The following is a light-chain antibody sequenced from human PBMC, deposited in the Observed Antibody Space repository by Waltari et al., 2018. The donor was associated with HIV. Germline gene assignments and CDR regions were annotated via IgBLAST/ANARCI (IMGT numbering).Light chain of an antibody. V-gene: IGLV2-14*01. CDR3: SSYTSSSTLDVV. CDR2: EVS. CDR1: SSDVGGYNY. J-gene: IGLJ2*01. Sequence: QSALTQPASVSGSPGQSITISCTGTSSDVGGYNYVSWYQQHPGKAPKLMIYEVSNRHSGVSNRCAGSKSGNTASLTISGLQAEDEADYYCSSYTSSSTLDVVFGGGTKLTVL.